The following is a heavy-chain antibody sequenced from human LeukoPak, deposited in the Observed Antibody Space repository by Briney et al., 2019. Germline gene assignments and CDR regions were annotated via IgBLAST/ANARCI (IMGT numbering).Heavy chain of an antibody. CDR3: AKDQYGGNPQYYFDY. CDR2: ISGIGGST. J-gene: IGHJ4*02. Sequence: GGSLRLSCTTSGFTFSSYAMSWVRQAPGKGLERVSAISGIGGSTYYADSVKGRFTISRDNSKNTLYLQMNSLRAEDTAVYYCAKDQYGGNPQYYFDYWGQGTLVTVSS. CDR1: GFTFSSYA. D-gene: IGHD4-23*01. V-gene: IGHV3-23*01.